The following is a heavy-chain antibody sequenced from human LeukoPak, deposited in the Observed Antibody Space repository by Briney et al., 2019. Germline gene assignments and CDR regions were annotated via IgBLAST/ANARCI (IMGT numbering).Heavy chain of an antibody. CDR3: ARHFFWNDGNWFDP. J-gene: IGHJ5*02. V-gene: IGHV4-39*01. CDR2: IYYSGST. Sequence: SETLSLTCTVSGGSISSSSYYWGWIRQPPGKGLEWIGSIYYSGSTYYNPSLKSRVTISVDTSKNQFSLKLSSVTAADTAVYYCARHFFWNDGNWFDPWGQGTLVTVSS. CDR1: GGSISSSSYY. D-gene: IGHD1-1*01.